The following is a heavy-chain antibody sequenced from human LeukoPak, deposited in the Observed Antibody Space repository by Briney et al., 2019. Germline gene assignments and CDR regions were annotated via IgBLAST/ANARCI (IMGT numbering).Heavy chain of an antibody. D-gene: IGHD4-23*01. Sequence: GGSLRLSCAASGFTFSSYAMSWVRQAPGKGLEWVSAISGSGGSTYYADSVKGWFTISRDNSKNTLYLQMNSLRAEDTAVYYCAKDGTVVYDAFDIWGQGTMVTVSS. CDR2: ISGSGGST. CDR1: GFTFSSYA. CDR3: AKDGTVVYDAFDI. J-gene: IGHJ3*02. V-gene: IGHV3-23*01.